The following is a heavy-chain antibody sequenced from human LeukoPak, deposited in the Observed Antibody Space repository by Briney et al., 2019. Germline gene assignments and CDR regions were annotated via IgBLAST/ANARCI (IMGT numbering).Heavy chain of an antibody. D-gene: IGHD6-19*01. J-gene: IGHJ4*02. Sequence: SETLSLTCTVSGGSISSSSYYWGWIRQPPGKGLEWIGSIYYSGSTYYNPSLKSRVTISADTSKNQFSLKLSSVTAADTAVYYCARYEENSGWYSYYFDYWGQGTLVTVSS. CDR2: IYYSGST. V-gene: IGHV4-39*01. CDR1: GGSISSSSYY. CDR3: ARYEENSGWYSYYFDY.